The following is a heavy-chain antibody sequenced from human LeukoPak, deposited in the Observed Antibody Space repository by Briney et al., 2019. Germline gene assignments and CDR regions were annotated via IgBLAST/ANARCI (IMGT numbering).Heavy chain of an antibody. V-gene: IGHV3-21*01. J-gene: IGHJ4*02. Sequence: GGTLRLSCAASGFTFSSYSMNWVRQAPGKGLGWVSSISSSSSYIYYADSVKGRFTISRDNAKNSLYLQMNSLRAEDTAVYYCARMGESNYYDSSGYHDYWGQGTLVTVSS. CDR3: ARMGESNYYDSSGYHDY. CDR2: ISSSSSYI. D-gene: IGHD3-22*01. CDR1: GFTFSSYS.